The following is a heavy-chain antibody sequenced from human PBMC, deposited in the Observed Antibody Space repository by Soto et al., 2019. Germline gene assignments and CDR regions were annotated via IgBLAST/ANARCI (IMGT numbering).Heavy chain of an antibody. J-gene: IGHJ4*02. CDR3: AREMDRDSLDY. V-gene: IGHV4-31*03. CDR2: IYYSGST. Sequence: SDTLSLTCTVSGGSISSGGYYWSWIRQHPGKGLEWIGYIYYSGSTYYNPSLKSRVTISVDTSKNQFSLKLSSVTAADTAVYYCAREMDRDSLDYWGQGTLVTVSS. CDR1: GGSISSGGYY. D-gene: IGHD5-18*01.